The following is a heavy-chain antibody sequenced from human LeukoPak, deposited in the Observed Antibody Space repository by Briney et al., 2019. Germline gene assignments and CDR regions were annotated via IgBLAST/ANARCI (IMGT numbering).Heavy chain of an antibody. V-gene: IGHV7-4-1*02. Sequence: ASVKVSCKASGYTFTSYAMNWVRQAPGQGLEWMGWINTNTGNPTYAQGFTGRFVFSLDTSVSTAYLQISSLKAEDTAVYYCARGESRFGELFPTNFDYWGQGTLVTVSS. J-gene: IGHJ4*02. D-gene: IGHD3-10*01. CDR3: ARGESRFGELFPTNFDY. CDR1: GYTFTSYA. CDR2: INTNTGNP.